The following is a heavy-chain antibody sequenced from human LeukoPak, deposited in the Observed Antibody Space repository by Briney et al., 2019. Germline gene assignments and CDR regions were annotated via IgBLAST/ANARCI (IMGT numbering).Heavy chain of an antibody. Sequence: GGSLRLSCAASGFTFSSYWMHWVRQAPGKGLVWVSRINSDGSSTTYADSVKGRFTISRDNAKNTLYLQMNSLRAEDTAMYYCVRQYSYDSSGYCPWDCWGQGTLVTVSS. D-gene: IGHD3-22*01. J-gene: IGHJ4*02. CDR1: GFTFSSYW. CDR3: VRQYSYDSSGYCPWDC. V-gene: IGHV3-74*01. CDR2: INSDGSST.